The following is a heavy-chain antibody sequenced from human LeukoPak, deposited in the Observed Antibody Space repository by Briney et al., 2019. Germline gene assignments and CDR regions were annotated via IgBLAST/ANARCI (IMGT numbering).Heavy chain of an antibody. Sequence: SVKVSCKASGGTFSSYAISWVRQAPGQGLEWMGRIIPILGIANYAQKFQGRVTITADKSTSTVYMELNSLRSEDTAVYYCARDRRAGIAVTSHFDYWGQGTLVTVSS. J-gene: IGHJ4*02. D-gene: IGHD6-19*01. CDR2: IIPILGIA. V-gene: IGHV1-69*04. CDR3: ARDRRAGIAVTSHFDY. CDR1: GGTFSSYA.